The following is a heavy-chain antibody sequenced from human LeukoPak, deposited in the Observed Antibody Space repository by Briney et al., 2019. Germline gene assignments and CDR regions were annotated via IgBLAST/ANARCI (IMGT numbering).Heavy chain of an antibody. CDR1: GGSISSYY. D-gene: IGHD4-17*01. CDR3: ARRSDYGDYNYYYYMDV. J-gene: IGHJ6*03. Sequence: PSETLSLTCTVSGGSISSYYWSWIRQPPGKGLEWIGSIYYSGSTYYNPSLKSRVTISVDTSKNQFSLKLSSVTAADTAAYYCARRSDYGDYNYYYYMDVWGKGTTVTVSS. V-gene: IGHV4-59*05. CDR2: IYYSGST.